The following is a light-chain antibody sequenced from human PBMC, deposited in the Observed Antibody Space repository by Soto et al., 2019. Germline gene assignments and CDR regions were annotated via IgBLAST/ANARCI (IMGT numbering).Light chain of an antibody. J-gene: IGKJ1*01. CDR1: QSVSSNY. V-gene: IGKV3-20*01. Sequence: EIVLTQSPGTLSLSPGERATLSCRSSQSVSSNYLAWYQQKPGQAPRLLIYAASSRAAGFPDRFSGSGSETDFTLTISRLEPEDFAVYGCQQYGGSPWTFGQGTKVDIK. CDR2: AAS. CDR3: QQYGGSPWT.